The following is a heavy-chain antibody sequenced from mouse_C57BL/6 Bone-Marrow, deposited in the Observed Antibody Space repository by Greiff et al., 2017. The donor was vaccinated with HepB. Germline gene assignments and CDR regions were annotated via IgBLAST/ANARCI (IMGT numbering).Heavy chain of an antibody. CDR1: GYTFTSYG. Sequence: VQLQQPGAELVKPGASVKLSCKASGYTFTSYGISWVKQRTGQGLEWIGEIYPRSGNTYYNEKFKGKATLTADKSSSTAYMELRSLTSEDSAVYFCARFRSYWYFDVWGTGTTVTVSS. J-gene: IGHJ1*03. V-gene: IGHV1-81*01. CDR3: ARFRSYWYFDV. CDR2: IYPRSGNT.